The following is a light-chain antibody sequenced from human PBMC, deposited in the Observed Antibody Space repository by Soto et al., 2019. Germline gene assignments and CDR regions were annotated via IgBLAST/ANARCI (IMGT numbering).Light chain of an antibody. CDR3: SSYTSSSIDYV. CDR1: SSDVGGYNY. J-gene: IGLJ1*01. CDR2: EVS. Sequence: QSALTQPASVSGSPGQSITISCTGTSSDVGGYNYVSWYQQHPGKAPKLMIYEVSNRPLGVSNRFSGSKSGNTASLTISGLQAEDEAYYYCSSYTSSSIDYVFGTGTKLTVL. V-gene: IGLV2-14*01.